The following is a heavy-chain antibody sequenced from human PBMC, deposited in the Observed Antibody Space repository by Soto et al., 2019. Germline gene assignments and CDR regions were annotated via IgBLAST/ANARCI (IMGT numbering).Heavy chain of an antibody. J-gene: IGHJ6*03. CDR3: AKDRLGYCSGGSCRCGAYYYMDV. D-gene: IGHD2-15*01. CDR2: ISYDGSNK. Sequence: GGSLRLSCAASGFTFSSYGMLWVRQAPGKGLEWVAVISYDGSNKYYADSVKGRFTISRDNSKNTLYLQMNSLRAEDTAVYYCAKDRLGYCSGGSCRCGAYYYMDVRGKGTTVPVS. V-gene: IGHV3-30*18. CDR1: GFTFSSYG.